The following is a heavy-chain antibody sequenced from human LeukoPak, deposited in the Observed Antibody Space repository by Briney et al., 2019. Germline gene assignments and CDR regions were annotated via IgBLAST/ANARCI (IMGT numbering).Heavy chain of an antibody. Sequence: GGSLRLSCAASGFTFINAWMTWVRQAPGKGLEWVGRIKSKDDGGTIDHNAPVKGRFTISKDDSKNTLYLQMNNLKTEDAAVYYCATYGSGRKFDYWGQGTLVTVSS. CDR2: IKSKDDGGTI. CDR3: ATYGSGRKFDY. CDR1: GFTFINAW. V-gene: IGHV3-15*01. J-gene: IGHJ4*02. D-gene: IGHD3-10*01.